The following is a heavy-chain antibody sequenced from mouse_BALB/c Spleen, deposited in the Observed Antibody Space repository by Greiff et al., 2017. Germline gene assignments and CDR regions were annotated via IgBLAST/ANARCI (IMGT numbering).Heavy chain of an antibody. CDR2: ISYDGSN. J-gene: IGHJ2*01. CDR3: ARGRDYFDY. CDR1: GYSITSGYY. V-gene: IGHV3-6*02. Sequence: DVQLQESGPGLVKPSQSLSLTCSVTGYSITSGYYWNWIRQFPGNKLEWMGYISYDGSNNYNPSLKNRISITRDTSKNQFFLKLNSVTTEDTATYYCARGRDYFDYWGQGTTLTVSS.